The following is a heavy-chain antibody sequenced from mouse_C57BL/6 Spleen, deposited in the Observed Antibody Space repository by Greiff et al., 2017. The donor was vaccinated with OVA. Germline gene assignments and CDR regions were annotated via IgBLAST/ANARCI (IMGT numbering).Heavy chain of an antibody. Sequence: VQLQQSGAELVRPGSSVKLSCKASGYTFTSYWMDWVKQRPGQGLEWIGNIYPSDSETHYNQKFKDKATLTVDKSSSTAYMQLSSLTSEDSAVYYCAREGADAMDYWGQGTSVTVSS. J-gene: IGHJ4*01. CDR1: GYTFTSYW. V-gene: IGHV1-61*01. CDR2: IYPSDSET. D-gene: IGHD3-3*01. CDR3: AREGADAMDY.